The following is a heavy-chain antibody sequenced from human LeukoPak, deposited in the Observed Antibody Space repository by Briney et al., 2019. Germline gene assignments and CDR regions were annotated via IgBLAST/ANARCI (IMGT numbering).Heavy chain of an antibody. CDR3: ARDRGGYNYHY. Sequence: GGSLRLSCAASGFNLSNHWMTWVPQAPGKGLEWVANIKQDGSEKYYVDSVKGRFTISRDNAKNSLYLQMNSLRAEDTAVYYCARDRGGYNYHYWGQGTLVSVSS. J-gene: IGHJ4*02. D-gene: IGHD5-24*01. CDR1: GFNLSNHW. CDR2: IKQDGSEK. V-gene: IGHV3-7*04.